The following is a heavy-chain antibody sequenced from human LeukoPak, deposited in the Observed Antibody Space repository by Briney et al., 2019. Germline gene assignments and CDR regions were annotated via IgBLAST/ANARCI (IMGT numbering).Heavy chain of an antibody. J-gene: IGHJ3*01. V-gene: IGHV3-23*01. Sequence: PGGSLRLSCAASGFIYSHSAMSWVRQAPGKGLEWVSTITGSGDTTAYADSVKGRFTISRDNSRNRLYLQMSSLRAEDTAILYCAKDHLKYASDPSGAFDLWGQGTAVIVSS. CDR2: ITGSGDTT. CDR1: GFIYSHSA. CDR3: AKDHLKYASDPSGAFDL. D-gene: IGHD5-12*01.